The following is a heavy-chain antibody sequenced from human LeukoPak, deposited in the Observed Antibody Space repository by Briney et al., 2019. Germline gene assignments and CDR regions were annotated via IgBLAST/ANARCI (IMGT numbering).Heavy chain of an antibody. J-gene: IGHJ4*02. CDR1: GGSISRSNSY. CDR3: ARRSNFDSSGFHLVEN. V-gene: IGHV4-39*01. Sequence: SETLSLTCTVSGGSISRSNSYWDWMRQPPGKGLEWIGSIDYVGNTYYNPSLKSRVTMSVDTSKNQFSLKLTSVTAADTAVFYCARRSNFDSSGFHLVENWGQGTLVTVSS. D-gene: IGHD3-22*01. CDR2: IDYVGNT.